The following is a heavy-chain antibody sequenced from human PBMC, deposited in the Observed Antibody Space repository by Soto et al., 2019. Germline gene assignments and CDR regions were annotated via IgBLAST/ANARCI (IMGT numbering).Heavy chain of an antibody. V-gene: IGHV3-23*01. CDR3: AKAHTGTTTPPTDFDY. J-gene: IGHJ4*02. CDR2: ISVSGGST. D-gene: IGHD1-1*01. CDR1: GFTFSSYA. Sequence: GGSLRLSCAASGFTFSSYAMIWVRQAPGKGLEWVSAISVSGGSTYYADSVKGRFTVSRDNSKNTLYLQMNSLRAEDTAVYYCAKAHTGTTTPPTDFDYWGQGTLVTVSS.